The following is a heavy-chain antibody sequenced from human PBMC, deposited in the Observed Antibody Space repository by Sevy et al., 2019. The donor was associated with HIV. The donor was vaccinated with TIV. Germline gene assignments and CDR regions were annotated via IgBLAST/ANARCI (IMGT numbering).Heavy chain of an antibody. CDR1: GFTFSSYS. J-gene: IGHJ6*02. D-gene: IGHD6-19*01. V-gene: IGHV3-48*01. CDR3: ARDPHDRSVAGDYYYYYGMDV. CDR2: ISSSSSTI. Sequence: PGGSLRLSCAASGFTFSSYSMNWVRQAPGKGLEWVSYISSSSSTIYYADSVKGRFTISRDNAKNSLYLQMNSLRAEDTAVYYCARDPHDRSVAGDYYYYYGMDVWGQGTTVTVSS.